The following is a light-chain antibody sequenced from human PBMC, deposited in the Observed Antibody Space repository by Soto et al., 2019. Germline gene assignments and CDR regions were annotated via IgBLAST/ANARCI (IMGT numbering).Light chain of an antibody. CDR3: QQYHNWPPQYT. CDR1: QTVSSN. J-gene: IGKJ2*01. V-gene: IGKV3-15*01. CDR2: GAS. Sequence: EIVMTQSPATLSVSPGERATLSCRASQTVSSNLAWYQQEPGQAPRLLIYGASTRATGVPARFSGSGSGTEFTLTISSLQSEDFAVYYCQQYHNWPPQYTFGQGTKLQIK.